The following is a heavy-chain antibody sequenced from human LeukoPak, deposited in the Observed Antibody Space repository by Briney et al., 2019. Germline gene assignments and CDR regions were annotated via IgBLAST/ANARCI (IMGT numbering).Heavy chain of an antibody. CDR3: ARLSYGRVSKNDY. Sequence: SETLSLTCAVYGGSFSGYHWSWIRQPPGKGLEWIGEINHSGSTNYNPSLKSRVTISVDTSKNQFSLKLSSVTAADTAVYYCARLSYGRVSKNDYWGQGTLVTVSS. V-gene: IGHV4-34*01. D-gene: IGHD5-18*01. J-gene: IGHJ4*02. CDR1: GGSFSGYH. CDR2: INHSGST.